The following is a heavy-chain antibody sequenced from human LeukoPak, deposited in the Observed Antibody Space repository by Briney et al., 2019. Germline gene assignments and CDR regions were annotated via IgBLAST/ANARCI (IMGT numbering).Heavy chain of an antibody. J-gene: IGHJ5*02. Sequence: SETLSLTCAVYGGSFSGYQWSWIRQPPGKGLEWIGEINHSGSTNYNPSLKSRVNISVDTSKNQCSLKLSSVTAADTAVYYCARTSIYYDSSGYRSWGQGTLVTVSS. CDR3: ARTSIYYDSSGYRS. CDR2: INHSGST. V-gene: IGHV4-34*01. D-gene: IGHD3-22*01. CDR1: GGSFSGYQ.